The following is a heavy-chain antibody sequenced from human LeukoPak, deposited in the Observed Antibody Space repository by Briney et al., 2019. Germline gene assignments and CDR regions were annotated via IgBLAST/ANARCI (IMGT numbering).Heavy chain of an antibody. CDR3: ARASHDYGDYSHFDY. D-gene: IGHD4-17*01. V-gene: IGHV4-4*07. CDR2: IYTSGST. CDR1: GGSFSIYY. Sequence: SETLSLTCTVSGGSFSIYYWSWIRQPAGKGLEWIGRIYTSGSTNYIPSLKSRVTMSVDTSKNQFSLKLSSVTAADTAVYYCARASHDYGDYSHFDYWGQGTLVTVSS. J-gene: IGHJ4*02.